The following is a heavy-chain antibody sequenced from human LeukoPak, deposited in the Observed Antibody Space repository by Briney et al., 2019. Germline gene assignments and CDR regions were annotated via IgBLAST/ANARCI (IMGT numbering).Heavy chain of an antibody. J-gene: IGHJ4*02. CDR1: GFTFSSYA. Sequence: GWSLRLSCAASGFTFSSYAMSWVRQAPGKGLEWVSAISGSGGSTYYADSVKGRFTISRDNSKNTLYLQMNSLRAEDTAVYYCASATIFGVVIYYWGQGTLVTVSS. CDR2: ISGSGGST. CDR3: ASATIFGVVIYY. D-gene: IGHD3-3*01. V-gene: IGHV3-23*01.